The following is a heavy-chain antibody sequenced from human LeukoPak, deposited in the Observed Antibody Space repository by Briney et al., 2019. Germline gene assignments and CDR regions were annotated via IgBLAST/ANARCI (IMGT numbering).Heavy chain of an antibody. CDR2: IRSKAYGGTT. D-gene: IGHD2-2*01. J-gene: IGHJ6*03. CDR3: TRGGGVAVVPASARNYYYMDV. CDR1: GFTFGGYA. Sequence: GGSLRLSCTASGFTFGGYAMSWVRQAPGKGLGWVGFIRSKAYGGTTEYAASVKGRFTISRDDSKSIAYLQMNSLKTEDTAVYYCTRGGGVAVVPASARNYYYMDVWGKGTTVTVSS. V-gene: IGHV3-49*04.